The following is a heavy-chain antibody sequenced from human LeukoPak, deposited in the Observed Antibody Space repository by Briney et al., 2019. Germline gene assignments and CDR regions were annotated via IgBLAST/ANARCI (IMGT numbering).Heavy chain of an antibody. D-gene: IGHD5-24*01. J-gene: IGHJ4*02. CDR3: ARGLRDGYNSESFDY. CDR1: GGSISSSSYY. Sequence: PSETLSLTCTVSGGSISSSSYYWGWIRQPPGKGLEWIGSIYYSGSTYYNPSLKSRVTISVDTSKNQFSLKLSSVTAADTAVYYCARGLRDGYNSESFDYWGQGTLVTVSS. CDR2: IYYSGST. V-gene: IGHV4-39*07.